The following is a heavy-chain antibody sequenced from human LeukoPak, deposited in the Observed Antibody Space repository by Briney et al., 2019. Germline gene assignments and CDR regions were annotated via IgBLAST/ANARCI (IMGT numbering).Heavy chain of an antibody. CDR3: TSANYGPAY. V-gene: IGHV3-7*01. CDR2: VNQDGSGK. D-gene: IGHD5-24*01. J-gene: IGHJ4*02. Sequence: GGSLRLSCAASGFTFSTYWMSWVRQAPGKGLEWVANVNQDGSGKYYVDSVKGRFTISKDNAKNSLYLQMNSLRAEDTAVYYCTSANYGPAYWGQGTLVTVSS. CDR1: GFTFSTYW.